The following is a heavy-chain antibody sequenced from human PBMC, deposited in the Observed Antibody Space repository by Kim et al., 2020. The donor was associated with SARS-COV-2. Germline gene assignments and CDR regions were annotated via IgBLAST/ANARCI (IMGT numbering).Heavy chain of an antibody. J-gene: IGHJ6*02. CDR1: GFTFSSYA. V-gene: IGHV3-23*01. D-gene: IGHD1-26*01. CDR3: AGGEWETTDHYYGLDV. CDR2: ISGSGGTT. Sequence: GGSLRLSCAASGFTFSSYAMTWVRQAPGKGLEWVSGISGSGGTTYYGDSVKGRFTISRHNSKKTLYLQMNSLRAEDTAVYYCAGGEWETTDHYYGLDVWGRGTTVTVSS.